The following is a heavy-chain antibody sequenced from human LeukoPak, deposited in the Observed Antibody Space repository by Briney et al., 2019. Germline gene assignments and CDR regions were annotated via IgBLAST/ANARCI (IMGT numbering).Heavy chain of an antibody. J-gene: IGHJ4*02. Sequence: GGSLRLSCAASGFTFSSYVMTWFRQAPGKGLEWVSVISGSGDSTYYADSVKGRFTISRDNSENTLYLQMNSLRAEDTAVYYCATDPGTMIVVPWGQGTLVTVSS. V-gene: IGHV3-23*01. CDR2: ISGSGDST. CDR3: ATDPGTMIVVP. CDR1: GFTFSSYV. D-gene: IGHD3-22*01.